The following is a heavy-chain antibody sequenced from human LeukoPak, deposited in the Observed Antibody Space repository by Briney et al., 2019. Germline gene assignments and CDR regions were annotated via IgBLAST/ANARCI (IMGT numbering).Heavy chain of an antibody. V-gene: IGHV4-39*01. Sequence: KPSETLSLTCTVSGGSISSSSYYWGLIRQPPGKGLEWIGSIYYSGSTYYNPSLKSRVTISVDTSKNQFSLKLSSVTAADTAVYYCARQLGYCSSTSCYADKVDYWGQGTLVTVSS. D-gene: IGHD2-2*01. J-gene: IGHJ4*02. CDR2: IYYSGST. CDR1: GGSISSSSYY. CDR3: ARQLGYCSSTSCYADKVDY.